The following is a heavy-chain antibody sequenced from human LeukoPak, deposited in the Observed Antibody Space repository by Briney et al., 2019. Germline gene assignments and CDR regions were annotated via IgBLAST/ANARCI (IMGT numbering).Heavy chain of an antibody. V-gene: IGHV4-30-2*01. J-gene: IGHJ6*02. D-gene: IGHD6-19*01. Sequence: PSETLSLTCAVSGGSISSGGYSLSWIRQPPGKGLEWIVYIYHSGSTYYNPSLKSRVTISVDRSKNQFSLKLSSVTAADTAVYYCARGPIAVNYYYYYGMDVWGQGTTVTVSS. CDR2: IYHSGST. CDR1: GGSISSGGYS. CDR3: ARGPIAVNYYYYYGMDV.